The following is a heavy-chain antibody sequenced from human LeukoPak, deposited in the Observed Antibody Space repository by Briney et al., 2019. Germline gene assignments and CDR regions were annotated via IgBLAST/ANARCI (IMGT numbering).Heavy chain of an antibody. V-gene: IGHV4-4*07. J-gene: IGHJ6*04. CDR3: ARYDFWSGYLDV. D-gene: IGHD3-3*01. CDR1: GGSISSYY. CDR2: IYTSGST. Sequence: SETLSLTCTVSGGSISSYYWSWIRQPAGKGLEWIGRIYTSGSTNYNPSLKSRVTMSVDTSRNQFSLKLSSVTAADTAVYYCARYDFWSGYLDVWGKGTTVTVSS.